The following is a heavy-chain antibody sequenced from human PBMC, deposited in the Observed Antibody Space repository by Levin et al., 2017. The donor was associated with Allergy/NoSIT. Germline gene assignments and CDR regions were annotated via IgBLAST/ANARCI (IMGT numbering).Heavy chain of an antibody. Sequence: GESLKISCAASGFTFSGYAMNWVRQAPGKGLEWVSGISGSGERTFYADSVKDRFIISRDNSKNTLDLQMSSLRVEDTALYYCVKDPTDWGQGTLVTVSS. J-gene: IGHJ4*02. V-gene: IGHV3-23*01. CDR3: VKDPTD. CDR1: GFTFSGYA. CDR2: ISGSGERT.